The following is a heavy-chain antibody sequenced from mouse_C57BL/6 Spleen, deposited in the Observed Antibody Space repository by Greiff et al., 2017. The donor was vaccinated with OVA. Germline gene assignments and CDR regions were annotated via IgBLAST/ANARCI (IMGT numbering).Heavy chain of an antibody. D-gene: IGHD1-1*01. CDR2: INPYNGGT. CDR1: GYTFTDYY. J-gene: IGHJ4*01. Sequence: VQLQQSGPVLVKPGASVKMSCKASGYTFTDYYMNWVKQSHGKSLEWIGVINPYNGGTSYNQKFKGKATLTVDKSSSTAYMELNSLTSEDSAVYYCARRDSDYYGSSSYYAMDYWGQGTSVTVSS. CDR3: ARRDSDYYGSSSYYAMDY. V-gene: IGHV1-19*01.